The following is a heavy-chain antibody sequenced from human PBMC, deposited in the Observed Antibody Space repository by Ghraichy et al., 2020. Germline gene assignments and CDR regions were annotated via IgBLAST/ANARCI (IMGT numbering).Heavy chain of an antibody. Sequence: GGSLRLSCAASGFTFSSYWMSWVRQAPGKGLEWVANIKQDGSEKYYVDSVKGRFTISRDNAKNSLYLQMNSLRAEDTAVYYCAREFTRVTLLRFLEWCKDYWGQGTLVTVSS. CDR2: IKQDGSEK. CDR3: AREFTRVTLLRFLEWCKDY. V-gene: IGHV3-7*01. CDR1: GFTFSSYW. D-gene: IGHD3-3*01. J-gene: IGHJ4*02.